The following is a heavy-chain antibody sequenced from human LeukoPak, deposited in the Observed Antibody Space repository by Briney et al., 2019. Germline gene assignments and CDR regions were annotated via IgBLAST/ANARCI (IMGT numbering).Heavy chain of an antibody. CDR2: ISGSGGST. CDR1: GFTFSSYA. Sequence: GGTLRLSCEASGFTFSSYAMSWVRHAPGKGLEWVSAISGSGGSTYYADSVKGRFTISRDNSKNTLYLQMNSLRAEDTAVYYCAKHEAHALSALDYWGQGTLVTVSS. J-gene: IGHJ4*02. CDR3: AKHEAHALSALDY. V-gene: IGHV3-23*01. D-gene: IGHD3-10*01.